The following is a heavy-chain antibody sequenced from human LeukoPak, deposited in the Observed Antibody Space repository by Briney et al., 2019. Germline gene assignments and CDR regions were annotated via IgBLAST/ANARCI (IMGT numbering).Heavy chain of an antibody. CDR1: GGSISSYY. CDR3: ARDPTPDYGMDV. Sequence: SETLSLTCTVSGGSISSYYWSWIRQPPGKGLEWIGYIYYSGSTNYNPSLKSRVTISVDTSKNQFSLKLSSVTAADTAVYYCARDPTPDYGMDVWGQGTTVTVS. V-gene: IGHV4-59*01. J-gene: IGHJ6*02. CDR2: IYYSGST.